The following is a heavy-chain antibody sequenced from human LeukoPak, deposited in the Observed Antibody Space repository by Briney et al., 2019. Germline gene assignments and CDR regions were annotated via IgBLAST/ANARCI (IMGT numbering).Heavy chain of an antibody. CDR3: ARDPYSNTWALDY. Sequence: SETLSLTCTVSGGSISSGDYYWSWIRQPPGKGLEWIGYIYYSGSTYYNPSLKSRVTISVDTSKNQFSLKLSSVTAADTAVYYCARDPYSNTWALDYWGQGTLVTVSS. D-gene: IGHD6-13*01. CDR2: IYYSGST. V-gene: IGHV4-30-4*08. J-gene: IGHJ4*02. CDR1: GGSISSGDYY.